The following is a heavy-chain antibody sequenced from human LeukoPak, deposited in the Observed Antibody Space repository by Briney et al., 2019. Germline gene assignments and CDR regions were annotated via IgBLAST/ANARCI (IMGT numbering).Heavy chain of an antibody. D-gene: IGHD5-18*01. J-gene: IGHJ4*02. CDR3: AKAAGYNYGTYFDS. V-gene: IGHV3-23*01. Sequence: PGGSLRLSCAASGFTFSSYAMSWVRQAPGKGLEWVSSISATGGGTYYTDSVKGRFTISRDNFKNMVDLQVNSLRAEDTAIYYCAKAAGYNYGTYFDSWGQGTLVTVSS. CDR1: GFTFSSYA. CDR2: ISATGGGT.